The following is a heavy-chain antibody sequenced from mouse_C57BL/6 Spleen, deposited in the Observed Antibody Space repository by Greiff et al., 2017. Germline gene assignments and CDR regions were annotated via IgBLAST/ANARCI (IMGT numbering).Heavy chain of an antibody. V-gene: IGHV1-82*01. D-gene: IGHD1-1*01. CDR2: IYPGDGDT. Sequence: QVQLQQSGPELVKPGASVKISCKASGYAFSSSWMNWVKQRPGKGLEWIGRIYPGDGDTNYNGKFKGKATLTADKSSRPAYMPLGSLTSEDSAVYFCAVVASCDYWGQGTTLTVSS. J-gene: IGHJ2*01. CDR1: GYAFSSSW. CDR3: AVVASCDY.